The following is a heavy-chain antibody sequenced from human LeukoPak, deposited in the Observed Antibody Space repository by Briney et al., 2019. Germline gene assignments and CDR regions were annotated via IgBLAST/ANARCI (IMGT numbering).Heavy chain of an antibody. J-gene: IGHJ6*02. V-gene: IGHV4-59*01. CDR2: IYYSGST. D-gene: IGHD5-18*01. CDR3: ARDKGYSYGRGTLNYYYGMDV. CDR1: GGSISSYY. Sequence: PSETLSLTCTVSGGSISSYYWSWIRQPPGKGLEWIGYIYYSGSTNYNPSLKSRVTISVDTSKNQFSLKLSSVTAADTAVYYCARDKGYSYGRGTLNYYYGMDVWGQGTTVTVSS.